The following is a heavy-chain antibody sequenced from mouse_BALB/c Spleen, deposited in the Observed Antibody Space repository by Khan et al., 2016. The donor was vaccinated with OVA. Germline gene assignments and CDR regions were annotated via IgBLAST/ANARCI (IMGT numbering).Heavy chain of an antibody. CDR2: ISSGGST. CDR3: ERDYWFTY. Sequence: EVELVESGGGLVKPGGSLKFSCAASGFTFSNYAMSWVRQTPEKRLEWVASISSGGSTYYPDSVKGRCTISRDNARNILYLQMSSLRSEDTAMYSCERDYWFTYWGQGTLVTVSA. J-gene: IGHJ3*01. V-gene: IGHV5-6-5*01. CDR1: GFTFSNYA.